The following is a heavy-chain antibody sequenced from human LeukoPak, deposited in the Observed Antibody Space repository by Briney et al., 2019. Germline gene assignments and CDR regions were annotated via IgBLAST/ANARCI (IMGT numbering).Heavy chain of an antibody. J-gene: IGHJ4*02. V-gene: IGHV3-21*01. Sequence: GGSLRLSCAASGFTFTSYAINWVRQAPGKGLEWVSSISSTSSYIYYADSVKGRFTISRDNAKNSLYLQMSSLRAEDTAVYYCATGDGYKFDYWGQGTLVTVSS. CDR2: ISSTSSYI. CDR1: GFTFTSYA. D-gene: IGHD5-24*01. CDR3: ATGDGYKFDY.